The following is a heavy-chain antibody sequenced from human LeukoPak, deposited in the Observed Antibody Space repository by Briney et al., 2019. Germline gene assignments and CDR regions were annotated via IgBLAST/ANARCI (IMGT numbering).Heavy chain of an antibody. V-gene: IGHV1-69*13. J-gene: IGHJ6*04. CDR2: IIPIFGTA. CDR1: GGTFSSYA. CDR3: ARVPCMVRGVIPACWRGRARTNGMDV. D-gene: IGHD3-10*01. Sequence: ASVNVSCKASGGTFSSYAISWVRQAPGQGVEWMGGIIPIFGTANYAQKFQGRVTITADESTSTAYMELSSLRSEDTAVYYCARVPCMVRGVIPACWRGRARTNGMDVWGKGTTVTVSS.